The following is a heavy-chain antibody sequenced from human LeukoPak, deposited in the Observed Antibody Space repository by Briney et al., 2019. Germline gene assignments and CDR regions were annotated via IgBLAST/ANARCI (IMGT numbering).Heavy chain of an antibody. CDR3: WHSGYGSGLDY. CDR1: GVSITSGNW. Sequence: SGTLSLTCGVSGVSITSGNWWSWVRQHPGKGLEWIGEIYHSGSINYNPSLKSRVTISVDKSKNQFSLKLNSVTAADTAVYYCWHSGYGSGLDYLGQGTPVTISS. D-gene: IGHD5-12*01. J-gene: IGHJ4*02. V-gene: IGHV4-4*02. CDR2: IYHSGSI.